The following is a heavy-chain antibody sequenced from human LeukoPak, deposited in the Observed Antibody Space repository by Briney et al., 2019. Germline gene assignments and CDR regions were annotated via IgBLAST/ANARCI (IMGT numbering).Heavy chain of an antibody. CDR2: IYYSGST. CDR1: GGSISSYY. D-gene: IGHD3-10*01. CDR3: ARGAPRYYYGSGSYYGY. Sequence: PSETLSLTCTVSGGSISSYYWSWIRQPPGKGLEWIGYIYYSGSTNYNPSLKSRVTISVDTSKNQFSLKLSSVTAADTAVYYCARGAPRYYYGSGSYYGYWGQGTLVTVSS. J-gene: IGHJ4*02. V-gene: IGHV4-59*12.